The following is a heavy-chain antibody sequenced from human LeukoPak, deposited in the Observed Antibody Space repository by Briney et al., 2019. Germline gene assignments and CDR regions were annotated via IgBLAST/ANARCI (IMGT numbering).Heavy chain of an antibody. J-gene: IGHJ4*02. CDR3: VKEASRAYFDY. CDR2: ISGSGSNT. V-gene: IGHV3-23*01. Sequence: GGSLRLSCAASGFTFSGSAMSWVRQAPGKGLEWVSAISGSGSNTYYADSVKGRLTISRDNSKNTLYLQMSSRRAEDTAVYYCVKEASRAYFDYWGQGTLVTVSS. D-gene: IGHD2-2*01. CDR1: GFTFSGSA.